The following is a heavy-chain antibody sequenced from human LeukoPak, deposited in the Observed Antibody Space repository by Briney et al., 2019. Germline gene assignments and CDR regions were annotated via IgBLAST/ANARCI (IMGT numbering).Heavy chain of an antibody. J-gene: IGHJ4*02. V-gene: IGHV4-59*12. CDR2: IYDTGST. CDR1: SGSISSYY. Sequence: PSETLSLTCTVSSGSISSYYWSWIRQPPGKGLEWIGYIYDTGSTNYNPSLKSRVTISVDTSKKQFSLKMSSVTAADTAMYYCARNYDSSGSLDYWGQGTLVSVSS. CDR3: ARNYDSSGSLDY. D-gene: IGHD3-22*01.